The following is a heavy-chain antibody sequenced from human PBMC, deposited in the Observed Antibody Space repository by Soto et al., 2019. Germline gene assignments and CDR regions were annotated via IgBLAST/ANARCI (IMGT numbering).Heavy chain of an antibody. J-gene: IGHJ4*02. V-gene: IGHV3-23*01. CDR2: ISGSGGST. D-gene: IGHD5-12*01. Sequence: EVQLLDSGGGLVQPGGSLRLSCAASGFTFSSYAMSWVRQAPGKGLEWVSTISGSGGSTYYADSVKGRFTISRDNSKNTLYLQMSSLRGEDTAVYYCAREGRWLREGVVYWGQGSLVTVSS. CDR3: AREGRWLREGVVY. CDR1: GFTFSSYA.